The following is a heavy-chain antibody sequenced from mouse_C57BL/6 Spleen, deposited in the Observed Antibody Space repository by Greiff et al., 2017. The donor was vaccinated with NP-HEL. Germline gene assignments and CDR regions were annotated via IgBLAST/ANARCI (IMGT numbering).Heavy chain of an antibody. CDR3: ARGPYYDYDEGYFDV. D-gene: IGHD2-4*01. J-gene: IGHJ1*03. CDR1: GYTFTSYW. V-gene: IGHV1-69*01. CDR2: IDPSDSYT. Sequence: QVQLQQPGAELVMPGASVKLSCKASGYTFTSYWMHWVKQRPGQGLEWIGEIDPSDSYTNYNQKFKGKSTLTVDKSSSTAYMQLSSLTSEDSAVYYCARGPYYDYDEGYFDVWGTGTTVTVSS.